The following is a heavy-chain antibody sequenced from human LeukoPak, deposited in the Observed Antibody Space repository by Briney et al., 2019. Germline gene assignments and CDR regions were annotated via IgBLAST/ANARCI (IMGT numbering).Heavy chain of an antibody. Sequence: ASVNVSCKPSGYTFTTYAMNWVRQAPGQGLEWMGYINTAVGNPTYAQDFTGRFLFSVDTSVSTAYLQITNLTAEDTALYYCASRTYSSGLSPWGQGTLVTVS. CDR1: GYTFTTYA. CDR3: ASRTYSSGLSP. CDR2: INTAVGNP. V-gene: IGHV7-4-1*02. D-gene: IGHD2-15*01. J-gene: IGHJ5*02.